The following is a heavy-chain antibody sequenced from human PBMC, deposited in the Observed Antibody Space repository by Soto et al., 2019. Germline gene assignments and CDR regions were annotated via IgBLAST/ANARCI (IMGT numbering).Heavy chain of an antibody. J-gene: IGHJ6*02. D-gene: IGHD3-22*01. CDR1: GFTFSSYG. Sequence: HPGGSLRLSCAASGFTFSSYGMHWVRQAPGKGLEWVAVIWYDGSNKYYADSVKGRFTISRDNSKNTLYLQMNSLRAEDTAVYYCARADTYCYDRSGFPTLYYYYGMDVWGQGTTVTVSS. CDR2: IWYDGSNK. V-gene: IGHV3-33*01. CDR3: ARADTYCYDRSGFPTLYYYYGMDV.